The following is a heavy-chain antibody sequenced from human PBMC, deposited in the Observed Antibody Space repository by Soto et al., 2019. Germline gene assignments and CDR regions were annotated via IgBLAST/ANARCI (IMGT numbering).Heavy chain of an antibody. Sequence: QVHLLESGGGVVQPGRSLRLSCVASGFTFSNFGIHWVRQAPGKGLEWLAVVSYDEVNKFYADSVRGRFTISRDNSKDTVYLQINSQRRDDTAMYFCAKVMTEYSGVAIDHWGQGTLVTVSS. CDR1: GFTFSNFG. CDR2: VSYDEVNK. V-gene: IGHV3-30*18. D-gene: IGHD1-26*01. CDR3: AKVMTEYSGVAIDH. J-gene: IGHJ4*02.